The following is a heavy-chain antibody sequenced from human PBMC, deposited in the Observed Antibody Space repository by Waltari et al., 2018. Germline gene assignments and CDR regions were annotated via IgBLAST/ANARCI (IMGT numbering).Heavy chain of an antibody. CDR1: GGSISTYY. CDR3: ARADSSTAYFYYYMDV. CDR2: VYYTGTT. V-gene: IGHV4-59*01. D-gene: IGHD6-13*01. J-gene: IGHJ6*03. Sequence: QVELQESGPGLVKASETLSLTCTVSGGSISTYYWSWIRQPPGKRLEYIGYVYYTGTTNYNPSLKNRVTISLDASKNQFSLKVNSVTAADTAVYYCARADSSTAYFYYYMDVWGTGTTVTVSS.